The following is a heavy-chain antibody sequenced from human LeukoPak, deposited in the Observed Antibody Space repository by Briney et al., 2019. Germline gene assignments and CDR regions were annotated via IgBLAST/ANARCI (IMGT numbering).Heavy chain of an antibody. D-gene: IGHD2-21*02. CDR3: ASIYCGGDCSSDYYYGMDV. J-gene: IGHJ6*02. CDR1: GGSISSYY. CDR2: IYYSGGP. V-gene: IGHV4-59*12. Sequence: SETLSLTCSVSGGSISSYYWSWIRQPPGKGLEWIGYIYYSGGPKYNPSLKSRVTISVDTSKNQFSLKLSSVTAADTAVYYCASIYCGGDCSSDYYYGMDVWGQGTTVTVSS.